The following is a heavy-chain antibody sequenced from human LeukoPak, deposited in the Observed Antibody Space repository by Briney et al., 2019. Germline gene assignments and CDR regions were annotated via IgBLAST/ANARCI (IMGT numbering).Heavy chain of an antibody. CDR3: ARDRRLGELSRWDY. Sequence: GSLRLSCAASGFTFSSYWMSWVRQAPGKGLEWVANIKQDGSEKYYVDSVKGRFTISRDNAKNSLYLQMNSLRAEDTAVYYCARDRRLGELSRWDYWGQGTLVTVSS. D-gene: IGHD3-16*02. V-gene: IGHV3-7*01. J-gene: IGHJ4*02. CDR2: IKQDGSEK. CDR1: GFTFSSYW.